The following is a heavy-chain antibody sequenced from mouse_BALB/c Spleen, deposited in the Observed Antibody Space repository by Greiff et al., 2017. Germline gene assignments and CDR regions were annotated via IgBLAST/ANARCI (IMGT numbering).Heavy chain of an antibody. J-gene: IGHJ3*01. D-gene: IGHD2-4*01. CDR2: INPYNDGT. CDR3: ASGGYDYDRFAY. CDR1: GYTFPSYV. V-gene: IGHV1-14*01. Sequence: EVQLQQSGPELVKPGASVKMSCKASGYTFPSYVMHWVKQKPGRGLEWMGYINPYNDGTKYNESLKGKATLTSDNTSTTAYMELSSLTSEDSAVYYCASGGYDYDRFAYWGQGTLVTVSA.